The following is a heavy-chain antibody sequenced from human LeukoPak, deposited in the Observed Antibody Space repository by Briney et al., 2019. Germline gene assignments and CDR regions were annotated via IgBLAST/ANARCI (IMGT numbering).Heavy chain of an antibody. V-gene: IGHV4-34*01. J-gene: IGHJ5*02. CDR2: INHSGST. D-gene: IGHD3-3*01. CDR3: ARARGRTYYDFWSGPPVFWFDP. CDR1: GGSFSGYY. Sequence: PSETLSLTCAVYGGSFSGYYWSWIRQPPGKGLEWIREINHSGSTNYNPSLKSRVTISVDTSKNQFSLKLSSVTAADTAVYYCARARGRTYYDFWSGPPVFWFDPWGQGTLVTVSS.